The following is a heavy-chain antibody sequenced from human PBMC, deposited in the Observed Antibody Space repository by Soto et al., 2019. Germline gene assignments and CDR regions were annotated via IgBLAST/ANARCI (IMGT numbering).Heavy chain of an antibody. J-gene: IGHJ4*02. CDR3: ARQRYCSDGICYSRLLDY. CDR1: GGSIRSSSYY. CDR2: IYYSGST. D-gene: IGHD2-15*01. V-gene: IGHV4-39*01. Sequence: QLQLQESGPGLVKASETLSLTCTVSGGSIRSSSYYWVWIRQPPGTGLEGIGTIYYSGSTYYNRSLKSRVTISVDASKNQFSLKLSSVTAADTAVYYCARQRYCSDGICYSRLLDYWGQGTLVTVSS.